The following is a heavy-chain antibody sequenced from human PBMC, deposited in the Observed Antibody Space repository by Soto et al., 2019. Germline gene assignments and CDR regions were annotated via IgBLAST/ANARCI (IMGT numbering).Heavy chain of an antibody. J-gene: IGHJ4*02. V-gene: IGHV1-46*01. Sequence: ASVKVSCKASGYTFTSYYMHWVRQAPGQGLEWMGIINPSGGSTSYAQKFQGRVTMTRDTSTSTVYMELRSLRSDDTAVYYCARSTGDYGIYWGQGTLVTVSS. CDR2: INPSGGST. CDR1: GYTFTSYY. D-gene: IGHD4-17*01. CDR3: ARSTGDYGIY.